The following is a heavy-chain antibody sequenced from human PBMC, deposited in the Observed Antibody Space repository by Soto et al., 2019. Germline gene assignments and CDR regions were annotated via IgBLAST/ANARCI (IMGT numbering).Heavy chain of an antibody. Sequence: GGSLRLSCAASGFTFSSYSMNWVRQAPGKGLEWVSSISSSSSYIYYADSVKGRFTISRDNAKNSLYLQMNSLRAEDTAVYYCARDQLIAVAGFDAFDIWGQETMVTVSS. D-gene: IGHD6-19*01. CDR2: ISSSSSYI. CDR1: GFTFSSYS. CDR3: ARDQLIAVAGFDAFDI. J-gene: IGHJ3*02. V-gene: IGHV3-21*01.